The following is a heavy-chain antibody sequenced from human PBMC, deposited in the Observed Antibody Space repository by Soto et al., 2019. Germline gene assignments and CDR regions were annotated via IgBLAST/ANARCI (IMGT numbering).Heavy chain of an antibody. Sequence: HLQLQESGPGLVKSSETLSLTCAVSGGSITSSGFWWSWIRQPPGKGLEWIATIYDTGNTFYNPSLRSRVTISADTSRNQFALTLISVTAADTAVYYCAKRAYGDPFDPWGQGTLVTVSS. CDR2: IYDTGNT. D-gene: IGHD4-17*01. CDR3: AKRAYGDPFDP. V-gene: IGHV4-39*01. CDR1: GGSITSSGFW. J-gene: IGHJ5*02.